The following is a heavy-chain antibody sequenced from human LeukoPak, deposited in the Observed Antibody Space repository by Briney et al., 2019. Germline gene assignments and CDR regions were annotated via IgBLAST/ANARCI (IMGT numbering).Heavy chain of an antibody. V-gene: IGHV3-21*01. J-gene: IGHJ1*01. CDR1: GFTFSSYS. D-gene: IGHD6-13*01. CDR2: ISSSSSYI. Sequence: GGSLRLSGAASGFTFSSYSMNWVRQAPGKGLKWVSSISSSSSYIYYADSVKGRFTISRDNAKNSLYLQMNSLRAEDTAVYYCARESGYSSSWPEYFQHWGQGTLVTVSS. CDR3: ARESGYSSSWPEYFQH.